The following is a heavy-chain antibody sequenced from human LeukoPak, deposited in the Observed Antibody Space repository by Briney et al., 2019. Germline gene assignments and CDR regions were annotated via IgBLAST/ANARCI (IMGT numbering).Heavy chain of an antibody. CDR1: RGTFSSYA. V-gene: IGHV1-69*06. D-gene: IGHD6-13*01. Sequence: ASVKVSCKASRGTFSSYAISWVRQAPGQGLEWMGGIIPIFGTANYAQKFQGRVTITADKSTSTAYMELSSLRSEDTAVYYCAREGLWAAARLSDAFDIWGQGTMVTVSS. CDR3: AREGLWAAARLSDAFDI. J-gene: IGHJ3*02. CDR2: IIPIFGTA.